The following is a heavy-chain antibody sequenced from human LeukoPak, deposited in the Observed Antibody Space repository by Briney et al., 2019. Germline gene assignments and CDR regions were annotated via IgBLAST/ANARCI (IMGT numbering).Heavy chain of an antibody. CDR2: ILGDGSNK. D-gene: IGHD3-3*01. Sequence: HAGGSLRLSCAASGFTFSSHNMHWVRQAPGKGLEWVTLILGDGSNKSYGDSVKGRFAVSRNNSKNTLYLQMNSLRAEDTAVYYCAKGGVYDFWIRDFFDYWGQGTRVTVSS. V-gene: IGHV3-30*09. J-gene: IGHJ4*02. CDR1: GFTFSSHN. CDR3: AKGGVYDFWIRDFFDY.